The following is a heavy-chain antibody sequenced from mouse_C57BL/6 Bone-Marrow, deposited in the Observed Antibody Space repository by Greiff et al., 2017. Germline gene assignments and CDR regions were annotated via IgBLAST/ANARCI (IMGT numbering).Heavy chain of an antibody. CDR3: ASAKRRIEPFAY. Sequence: VQLQPPGAELVKPGASVKLSCKASGYTFTSYWMHWVKQRPGQGLEWIGMIHPNSGSTNYNEKFKSKATLTVDQSSRTAYMQLSSLTSEDSAVYYCASAKRRIEPFAYWGQGTLVTVSA. CDR2: IHPNSGST. J-gene: IGHJ3*01. V-gene: IGHV1-64*01. CDR1: GYTFTSYW.